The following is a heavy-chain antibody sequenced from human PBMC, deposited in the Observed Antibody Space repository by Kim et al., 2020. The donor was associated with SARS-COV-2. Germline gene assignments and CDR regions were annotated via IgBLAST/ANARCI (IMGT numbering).Heavy chain of an antibody. CDR1: GFTFSSYA. D-gene: IGHD3-22*01. J-gene: IGHJ4*02. V-gene: IGHV3-30*04. Sequence: GGSLRLSCAASGFTFSSYAMHWVRQAPGKGLEWVSVISYDGSNKYYADSVKGRFTISRDNSKNTLYLQMNSLRAEDTAVYYCARDRRYYDSSGYLFHYWGQGTLVTVSS. CDR3: ARDRRYYDSSGYLFHY. CDR2: ISYDGSNK.